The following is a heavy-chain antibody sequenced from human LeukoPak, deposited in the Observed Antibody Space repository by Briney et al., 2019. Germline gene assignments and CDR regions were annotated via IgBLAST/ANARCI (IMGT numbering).Heavy chain of an antibody. CDR3: ARGTTMVRGVLVSYYFDY. D-gene: IGHD3-10*01. CDR1: GGSISSGDYY. CDR2: IYYSGST. V-gene: IGHV4-30-4*01. Sequence: SQTLSLTCTVSGGSISSGDYYWSWIRQPPGKGLEWIGYIYYSGSTYYNPSLKSRVTISVDTSKNQFSLKLSSVTAADTAVYYCARGTTMVRGVLVSYYFDYWGQGTLVTVSS. J-gene: IGHJ4*02.